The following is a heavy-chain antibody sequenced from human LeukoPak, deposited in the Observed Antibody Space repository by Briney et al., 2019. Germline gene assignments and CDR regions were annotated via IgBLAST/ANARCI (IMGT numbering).Heavy chain of an antibody. V-gene: IGHV3-23*01. D-gene: IGHD1-1*01. Sequence: GGSLRLSCVASGFTFNHYAMSWVRQAPGKGLEWVASVSENGDGTMYPDSVKGRFTISRDNSRKTVLLEVNSLRVEDAATYYCARGWTTFHYWGQGALISVSS. CDR1: GFTFNHYA. CDR2: VSENGDGT. CDR3: ARGWTTFHY. J-gene: IGHJ4*02.